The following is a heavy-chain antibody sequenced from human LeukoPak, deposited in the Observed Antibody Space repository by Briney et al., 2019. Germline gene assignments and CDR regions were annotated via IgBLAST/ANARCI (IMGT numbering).Heavy chain of an antibody. CDR2: ISGSGDDT. J-gene: IGHJ4*02. CDR3: AKPHYSGSGSYSREDY. Sequence: GGSLRLSCAASGFTFSSYAMTWVRQAPGKGLECVSAISGSGDDTYYAESVKGRFTISRDNSKITVYLQMNSLRAEDTAVYYCAKPHYSGSGSYSREDYWGQGTLVTVSS. D-gene: IGHD3-10*01. CDR1: GFTFSSYA. V-gene: IGHV3-23*01.